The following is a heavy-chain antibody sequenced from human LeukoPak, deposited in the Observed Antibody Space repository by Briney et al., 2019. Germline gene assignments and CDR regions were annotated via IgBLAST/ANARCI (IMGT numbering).Heavy chain of an antibody. Sequence: GESPKTSRKGFGYSFISYWISWVRQMPGKGLEGMGRIDPSDSYTNYSPSFQGHVTISADKSISPAYLQWSSRKALDTAMYYCARLGGSIKDCWGQGTLVTVCS. CDR2: IDPSDSYT. CDR1: GYSFISYW. J-gene: IGHJ4*02. V-gene: IGHV5-10-1*01. D-gene: IGHD4-23*01. CDR3: ARLGGSIKDC.